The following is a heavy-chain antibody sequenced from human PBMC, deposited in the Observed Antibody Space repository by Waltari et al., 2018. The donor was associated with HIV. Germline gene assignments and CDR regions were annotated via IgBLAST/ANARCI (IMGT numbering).Heavy chain of an antibody. CDR1: GHSFTSYW. Sequence: EVQLVQSGAEVKKPGESLKISCKGSGHSFTSYWIAWVRPTPGKGLEWMGIIYPGDSDTRYSPSFQGQVTISADKSISTAYLQWSSLKASDTAMYYCARRGGYGAQPDAFDIWGQGTMVTVSS. CDR2: IYPGDSDT. J-gene: IGHJ3*02. V-gene: IGHV5-51*01. CDR3: ARRGGYGAQPDAFDI. D-gene: IGHD4-17*01.